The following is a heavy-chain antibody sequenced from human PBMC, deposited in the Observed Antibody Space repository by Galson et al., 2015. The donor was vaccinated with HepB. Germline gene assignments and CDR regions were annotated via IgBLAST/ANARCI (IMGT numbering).Heavy chain of an antibody. J-gene: IGHJ5*02. CDR3: ARGALVAVVNANLNNWFDP. Sequence: SVKVSCKASGYTFSSYSIAWVRPAPGQGLEWMGWINTYDNSTNYAQKLQGRVTMTTETSTTTAYMELRSLRSDDTAVYYCARGALVAVVNANLNNWFDPWGQGTLVTVSS. V-gene: IGHV1-18*01. D-gene: IGHD2-15*01. CDR1: GYTFSSYS. CDR2: INTYDNST.